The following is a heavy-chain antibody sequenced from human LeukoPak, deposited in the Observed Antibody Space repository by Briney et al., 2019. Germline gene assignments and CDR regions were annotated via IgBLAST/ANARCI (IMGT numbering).Heavy chain of an antibody. CDR3: ATDDYGPAGY. Sequence: SGGSLRLSCAASGFTFSNYWMSWVRQAPGKGLEWVANMNVDGSEKYYVDSVKGRFTISRDNAKNSLYLQMNSLTAEDTAVYYCATDDYGPAGYGGQGTLVTVSS. CDR1: GFTFSNYW. D-gene: IGHD4-17*01. V-gene: IGHV3-7*01. J-gene: IGHJ4*02. CDR2: MNVDGSEK.